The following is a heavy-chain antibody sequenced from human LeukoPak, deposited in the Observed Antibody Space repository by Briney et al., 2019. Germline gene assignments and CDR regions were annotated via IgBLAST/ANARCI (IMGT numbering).Heavy chain of an antibody. CDR2: ISSSGSTI. Sequence: GGSLRLSCAASGFTFSEYYMSWIRHAPGKGLEWVSYISSSGSTIYYADSVKGRFTISRDNAKNALYLQMNSLRGEDTAVYYCARYCSSTSCYVRLDYWGQGTLVTVSS. J-gene: IGHJ4*02. V-gene: IGHV3-11*04. CDR1: GFTFSEYY. CDR3: ARYCSSTSCYVRLDY. D-gene: IGHD2-2*01.